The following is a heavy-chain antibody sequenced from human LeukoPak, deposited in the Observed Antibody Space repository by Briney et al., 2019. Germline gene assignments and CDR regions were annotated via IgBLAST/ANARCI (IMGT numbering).Heavy chain of an antibody. J-gene: IGHJ5*02. V-gene: IGHV4-59*01. D-gene: IGHD2-2*01. CDR3: ARRLTQYDCFDP. CDR2: IYYSGST. Sequence: SETLSLTCTVSGGSISSYYWSWIRQPPGKGLEWIGYIYYSGSTNYNPSLKSRVTISVDTSKNQFSLKLSSVTAADTAVYYCARRLTQYDCFDPWGQGILVTVSS. CDR1: GGSISSYY.